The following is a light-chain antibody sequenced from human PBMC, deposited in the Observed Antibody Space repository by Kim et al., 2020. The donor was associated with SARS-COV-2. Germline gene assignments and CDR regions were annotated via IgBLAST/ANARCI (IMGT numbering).Light chain of an antibody. CDR1: KLGHKY. J-gene: IGLJ1*01. CDR2: QDS. V-gene: IGLV3-1*01. Sequence: SVSPGQTASITCSGDKLGHKYVCWYRQKPGQSPVLVIYQDSKRPSGIPERFSGSNSGNTATLTISGTQAMDEADYYCQAWDSSTQIFGTGTKVTVL. CDR3: QAWDSSTQI.